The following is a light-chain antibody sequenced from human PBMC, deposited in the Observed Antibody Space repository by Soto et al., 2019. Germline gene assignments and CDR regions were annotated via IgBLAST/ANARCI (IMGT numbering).Light chain of an antibody. V-gene: IGLV6-57*04. CDR3: QSYDSSTPVV. Sequence: NFILTQPHSVSESPGKTVIISCTRSSGNIGSNYVQWYQQRPGSAPTTLIYEDDQRPSGVPDRFSGSIDRSSNSASLTISGLKTEDEADYYCQSYDSSTPVVFGGGTKLTVL. CDR1: SGNIGSNY. J-gene: IGLJ2*01. CDR2: EDD.